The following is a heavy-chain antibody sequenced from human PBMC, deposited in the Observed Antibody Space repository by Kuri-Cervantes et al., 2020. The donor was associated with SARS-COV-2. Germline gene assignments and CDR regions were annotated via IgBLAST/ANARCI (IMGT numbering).Heavy chain of an antibody. CDR1: GYTFTSYY. Sequence: ASVKVSCKVSGYTFTSYYMHWVRQAPGQGLEWMGIINPSGGSTSYAQKFQGRVTMTRDTSTSTVYMELSSLRSEDTAVYYCAQAPSRGAWFDPWGQGTLVTVSS. CDR2: INPSGGST. J-gene: IGHJ5*02. CDR3: AQAPSRGAWFDP. V-gene: IGHV1-46*01.